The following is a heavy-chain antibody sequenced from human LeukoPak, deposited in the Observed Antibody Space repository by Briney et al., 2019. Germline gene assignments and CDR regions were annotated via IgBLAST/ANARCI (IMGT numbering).Heavy chain of an antibody. CDR1: GGSISSGGYS. J-gene: IGHJ4*02. V-gene: IGHV4-30-2*01. CDR3: ARGPYYYGSGSYYNDY. D-gene: IGHD3-10*01. Sequence: SQTLSLTCAVSGGSISSGGYSWSWLRQPPGKGLEWIGYIYHSGSTYYNPSLKSRVTISVDRSKNQFSLKLSSVTAADTAVYYCARGPYYYGSGSYYNDYWGQGTLVTVSS. CDR2: IYHSGST.